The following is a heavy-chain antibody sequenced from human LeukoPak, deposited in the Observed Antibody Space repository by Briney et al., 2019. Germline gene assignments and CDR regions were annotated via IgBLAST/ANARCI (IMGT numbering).Heavy chain of an antibody. CDR1: GYTFTGYY. D-gene: IGHD3-10*01. V-gene: IGHV1-24*01. CDR3: ATELQRLARAWFGELPFRD. J-gene: IGHJ4*02. CDR2: FDPEDGET. Sequence: ASVKVSCKATGYTFTGYYMHWVRQAPGKGLEWMGGFDPEDGETIYAQKFQGRVTMTEDTSTDTAYMELSSLRSEDTAVYYCATELQRLARAWFGELPFRDWGQGTLVTVSS.